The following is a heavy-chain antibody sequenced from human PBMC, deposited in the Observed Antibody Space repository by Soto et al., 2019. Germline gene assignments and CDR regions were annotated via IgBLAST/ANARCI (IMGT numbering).Heavy chain of an antibody. CDR1: GFTFSSYA. CDR2: ISGSGGST. CDR3: AKDGFRSSSPRSTYFDY. Sequence: GGSLRLSCAASGFTFSSYAMSWVRQAPGKGLEWVSAISGSGGSTYYADSVKGRFTISRDNSKNTLYLQMNSLRAEDTAVYYCAKDGFRSSSPRSTYFDYWGQGTLVTVSS. J-gene: IGHJ4*02. D-gene: IGHD6-13*01. V-gene: IGHV3-23*01.